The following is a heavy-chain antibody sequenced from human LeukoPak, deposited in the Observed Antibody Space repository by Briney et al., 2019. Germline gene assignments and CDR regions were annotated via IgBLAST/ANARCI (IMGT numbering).Heavy chain of an antibody. CDR3: ARDESVDIVGVPAATLDY. CDR2: IIAYNCNT. V-gene: IGHV1-18*01. CDR1: GYTFTIYG. Sequence: ASVKVSCKASGYTFTIYGISWVRRGLGQGGGWVGGIIAYNCNTNYAQKLQGRVTMTTDTSTSTAYKELRSLRSDDTAVYYCARDESVDIVGVPAATLDYWGQGTLVTVSS. D-gene: IGHD2-2*03. J-gene: IGHJ4*02.